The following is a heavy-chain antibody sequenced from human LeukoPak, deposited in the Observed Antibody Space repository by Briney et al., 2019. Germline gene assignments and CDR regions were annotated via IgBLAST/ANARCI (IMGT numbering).Heavy chain of an antibody. CDR1: GFTFSSYS. CDR3: ARGILWFGESLIDY. V-gene: IGHV3-21*01. CDR2: ISSSSSYI. Sequence: GGSLRLSCAASGFTFSSYSMNWVRQAPGKGLEWVSSISSSSSYIYYADSVKGRFTISRDNAKNSLYLQMNSLRAEDTAVYYCARGILWFGESLIDYWGQGTLVTVSS. J-gene: IGHJ4*02. D-gene: IGHD3-10*01.